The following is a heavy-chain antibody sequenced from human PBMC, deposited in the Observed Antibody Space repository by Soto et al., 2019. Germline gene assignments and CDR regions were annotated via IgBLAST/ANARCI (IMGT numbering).Heavy chain of an antibody. J-gene: IGHJ5*02. V-gene: IGHV4-34*01. D-gene: IGHD3-3*01. Sequence: PSETLSLTCAVYGGSFSGYYWSWIRQPPGKGLEWIGEINHSGSTNYNPSLKSRVTISVDTSKNQFSLKLSSVTAADTAVYYCARGYRWVYMDYDFWSGYYRDNGFDPWGQGTLVTVSS. CDR1: GGSFSGYY. CDR3: ARGYRWVYMDYDFWSGYYRDNGFDP. CDR2: INHSGST.